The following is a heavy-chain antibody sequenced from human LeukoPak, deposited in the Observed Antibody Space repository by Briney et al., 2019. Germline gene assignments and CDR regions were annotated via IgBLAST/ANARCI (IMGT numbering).Heavy chain of an antibody. V-gene: IGHV3-33*01. CDR1: GFTSIGYG. J-gene: IGHJ4*02. CDR2: FWSDGTKT. Sequence: PGGSLRLSCAASGFTSIGYGMHWVRQAPGKGLEWVAVFWSDGTKTYYVDSVKGRFTISRDYSKNTLFLQMSSLRPEDTAVYYCARAGASNEFDYWGQGTLVTVSS. CDR3: ARAGASNEFDY. D-gene: IGHD2-8*01.